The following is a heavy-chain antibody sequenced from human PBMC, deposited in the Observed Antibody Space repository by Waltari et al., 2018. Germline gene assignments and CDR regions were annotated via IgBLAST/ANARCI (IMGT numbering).Heavy chain of an antibody. J-gene: IGHJ4*02. Sequence: EVSLLESGGGLVQPGGSLRLTCAASVFTCSSYAMSWVRQTPGKGLEWVAGITTGGAPYYTDSVKGRFTISRDNSKNTLYLQMNSLRAEDTALYYCAKEAPLVQGFLWADFWGQGTLVTVSS. V-gene: IGHV3-23*01. CDR2: ITTGGAP. CDR3: AKEAPLVQGFLWADF. CDR1: VFTCSSYA. D-gene: IGHD3-10*02.